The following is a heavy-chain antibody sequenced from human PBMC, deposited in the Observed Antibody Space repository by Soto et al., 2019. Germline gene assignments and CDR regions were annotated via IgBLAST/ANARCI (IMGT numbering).Heavy chain of an antibody. J-gene: IGHJ4*02. CDR2: IIPILGIG. CDR1: GGTFSSYT. V-gene: IGHV1-69*02. Sequence: QVQLVQSGAEVKKPGSSLKVSCKASGGTFSSYTISWVRQAPGQGLDCMGRIIPILGIGNYAQKFQGRVTITADKPTSTAYMHLSSFRSEDTALYYCASSNAVDTAIDLGDCGEGTLVTVAA. D-gene: IGHD5-18*01. CDR3: ASSNAVDTAIDLGD.